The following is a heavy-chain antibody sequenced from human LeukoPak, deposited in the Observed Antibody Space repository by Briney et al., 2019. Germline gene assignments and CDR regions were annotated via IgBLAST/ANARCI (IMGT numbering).Heavy chain of an antibody. J-gene: IGHJ2*01. CDR2: IYYSGST. Sequence: SETLSLTCTVSGGSISSYYWSWIRQPPGKGLEWIGYIYYSGSTNYNPSLKSRVTISVDTSKNQFSLKLSSVTAADTAVYYCARDTKTGYFDPWGRGTLVTVSS. V-gene: IGHV4-59*01. CDR3: ARDTKTGYFDP. CDR1: GGSISSYY. D-gene: IGHD3-3*01.